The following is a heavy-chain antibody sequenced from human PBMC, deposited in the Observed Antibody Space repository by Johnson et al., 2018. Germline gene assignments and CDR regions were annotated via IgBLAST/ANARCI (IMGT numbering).Heavy chain of an antibody. CDR2: ISSSSNSYI. V-gene: IGHV3-21*01. D-gene: IGHD4-17*01. CDR3: ARPKTNDYGDFHY. CDR1: GFIFSSYN. J-gene: IGHJ4*02. Sequence: VQLVESGGGLVKPGGSLRLSCAASGFIFSSYNMNWVRQAPWKGLEWVSAISSSSNSYIYYIDSVKGRFTISRDNAKNSLYLRMNNLGGEDRSVYYWARPKTNDYGDFHYWGQGTLVTVSS.